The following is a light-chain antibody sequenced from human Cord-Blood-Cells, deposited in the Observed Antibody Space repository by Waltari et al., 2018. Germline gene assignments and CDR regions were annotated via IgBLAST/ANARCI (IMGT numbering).Light chain of an antibody. J-gene: IGLJ2*01. CDR2: GNS. Sequence: QSVLTQPPSVSGAPGQRVTISCTGSSSNIGAGYDVHWYQQLPGTAPKLLIYGNSTRPSGVPDRFSGSKSGTSASLAITGLQAEDEADCYCQSYDSSLSGSKVFGGGTKLTVL. CDR3: QSYDSSLSGSKV. V-gene: IGLV1-40*01. CDR1: SSNIGAGYD.